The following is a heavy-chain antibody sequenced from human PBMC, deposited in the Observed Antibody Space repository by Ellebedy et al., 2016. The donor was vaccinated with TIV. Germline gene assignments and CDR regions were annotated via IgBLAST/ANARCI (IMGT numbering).Heavy chain of an antibody. CDR2: IWYDGSNK. D-gene: IGHD1-1*01. CDR3: ARDKGAITTTLYFDY. CDR1: GFTFSNYG. J-gene: IGHJ4*02. Sequence: GGSLRLSCAASGFTFSNYGMHWVRQAPGKGLEWVALIWYDGSNKYYADSVKGRFTISRDNSKNTLYLQMNSLRAEDTAVYYCARDKGAITTTLYFDYWGQGTLVTVSS. V-gene: IGHV3-33*08.